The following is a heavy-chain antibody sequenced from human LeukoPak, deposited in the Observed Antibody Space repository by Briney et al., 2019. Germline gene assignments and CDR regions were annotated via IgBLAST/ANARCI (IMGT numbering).Heavy chain of an antibody. D-gene: IGHD6-13*01. CDR3: ARAAYSSTWYSRYFDL. CDR2: ISSSGSTI. V-gene: IGHV3-48*03. CDR1: GFTFSSYE. Sequence: GGSLRLSCAASGFTFSSYEMNWVRQAPGKGLEWVSYISSSGSTIYYADSVKGRFTISRDNAKNSLYLQMNSLRAEDTVVYYCARAAYSSTWYSRYFDLWGRGTLVTVSS. J-gene: IGHJ2*01.